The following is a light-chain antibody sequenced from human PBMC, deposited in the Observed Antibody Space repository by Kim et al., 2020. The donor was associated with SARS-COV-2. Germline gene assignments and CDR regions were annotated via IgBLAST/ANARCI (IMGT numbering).Light chain of an antibody. CDR2: AAS. Sequence: DIPMSQSPSSLSASVGDTVTITCRASQAISRHLNWYRQTSGRAPQLLLYAASTLHRGVPSRFTGSQSGTHFTLTITNLQPEDCGTYFCHQSNSSPHTFGQGTKLQI. V-gene: IGKV1-39*01. J-gene: IGKJ2*01. CDR1: QAISRH. CDR3: HQSNSSPHT.